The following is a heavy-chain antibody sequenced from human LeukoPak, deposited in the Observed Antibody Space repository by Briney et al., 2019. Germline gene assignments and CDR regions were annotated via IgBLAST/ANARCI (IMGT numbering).Heavy chain of an antibody. CDR3: ARRRMVRGVRSLNYFDY. D-gene: IGHD3-10*01. CDR2: INHSGST. V-gene: IGHV4-34*01. J-gene: IGHJ4*02. CDR1: GGSFSGYY. Sequence: SETLSLTCAVYGGSFSGYYWSWIRQPPGKGLEWSGEINHSGSTNYNPSLKSRVTISVDTSKNQFSLKLSSVTAADTAVYYCARRRMVRGVRSLNYFDYWGQGTLVTVSS.